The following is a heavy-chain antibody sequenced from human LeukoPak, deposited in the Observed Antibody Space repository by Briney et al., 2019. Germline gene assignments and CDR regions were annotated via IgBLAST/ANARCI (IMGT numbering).Heavy chain of an antibody. CDR3: ARDARTPFWTAFPPQNWFDP. J-gene: IGHJ5*02. CDR1: GFTFSSYA. V-gene: IGHV3-30-3*01. Sequence: TGGSLRLSCAASGFTFSSYAMHWVRQAPGKGLEWVAVISYDGSNKYYADSVKGRFTISRDNSKNTLYLQMNSLRAEDTAVYYCARDARTPFWTAFPPQNWFDPWGQGTLVTVSS. D-gene: IGHD3/OR15-3a*01. CDR2: ISYDGSNK.